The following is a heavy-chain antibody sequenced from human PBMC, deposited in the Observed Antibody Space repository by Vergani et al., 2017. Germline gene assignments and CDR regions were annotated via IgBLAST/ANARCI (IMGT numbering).Heavy chain of an antibody. V-gene: IGHV3-33*01. Sequence: QVQLLESGGGVAQPGRSLRLSCAASGFTFNPYGMHWVRQAPGKGLEWVAVTWYDGNNKQYADSVKGRFTISRDNSKSTMYLQMNSLRDEDTGVYYCARDLRLLYNRFDPWGQGTLVTVSS. CDR2: TWYDGNNK. J-gene: IGHJ5*02. D-gene: IGHD1-14*01. CDR1: GFTFNPYG. CDR3: ARDLRLLYNRFDP.